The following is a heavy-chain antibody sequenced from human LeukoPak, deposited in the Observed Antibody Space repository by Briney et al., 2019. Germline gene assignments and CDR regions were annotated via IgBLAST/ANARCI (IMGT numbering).Heavy chain of an antibody. D-gene: IGHD2-15*01. CDR2: ISGSGGST. Sequence: AGGSLRLSCAASGFTFSSYGMSWVRQAPGKGLEWVSAISGSGGSTYYADSVKGRFTISRDNSKNTLYLQMNSLRAEDTAVYYCAKDRTVVAARFDYWGQGTLVTVSS. V-gene: IGHV3-23*01. CDR3: AKDRTVVAARFDY. CDR1: GFTFSSYG. J-gene: IGHJ4*02.